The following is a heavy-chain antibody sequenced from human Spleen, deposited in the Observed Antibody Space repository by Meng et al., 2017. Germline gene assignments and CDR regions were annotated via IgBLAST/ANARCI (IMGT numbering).Heavy chain of an antibody. CDR3: VRDFGGNSDY. D-gene: IGHD2-21*01. V-gene: IGHV3-74*01. Sequence: EVQLLASGGGLVQLGGSMRLSCAASGFTLSRFWMHWVRQAPGKGRVWVSRMNEDGNTINHAGSVRGRFTISRDSARNTLYLQMNTLRVEDTAVYYCVRDFGGNSDYWGQGTLVTVSS. CDR2: MNEDGNTI. CDR1: GFTLSRFW. J-gene: IGHJ4*02.